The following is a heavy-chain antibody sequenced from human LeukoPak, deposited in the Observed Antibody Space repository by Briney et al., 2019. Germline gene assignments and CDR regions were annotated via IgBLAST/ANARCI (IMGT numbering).Heavy chain of an antibody. J-gene: IGHJ6*02. Sequence: PGGSLRLSCTASGFTFDKYAMHWVRQPPGKGLEWVSVISADGTTDHADSVKGRFTISRDNSEKSLFLQMNSLRPGDAALYYCGTWAFYHGLDVWGQGATVTVSS. CDR2: ISADGTT. V-gene: IGHV3-43*02. CDR3: GTWAFYHGLDV. CDR1: GFTFDKYA.